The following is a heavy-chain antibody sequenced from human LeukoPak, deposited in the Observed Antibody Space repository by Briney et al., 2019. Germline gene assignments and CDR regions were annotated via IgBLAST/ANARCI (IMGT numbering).Heavy chain of an antibody. CDR1: GFTFSSYS. Sequence: GGSLRLSCAASGFTFSSYSMNWVRQAPGRRLEWVANINRDESEKYYVDSVKGRFTISRDNAKNSLYLQMNSLTAEDTAVYYCARERLLSAAGYFDHWGQGALVTVSS. CDR3: ARERLLSAAGYFDH. D-gene: IGHD6-25*01. CDR2: INRDESEK. J-gene: IGHJ4*02. V-gene: IGHV3-7*01.